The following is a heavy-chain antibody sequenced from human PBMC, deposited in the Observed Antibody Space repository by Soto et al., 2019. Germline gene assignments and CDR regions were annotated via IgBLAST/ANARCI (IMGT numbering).Heavy chain of an antibody. V-gene: IGHV4-31*03. J-gene: IGHJ3*02. CDR2: IYHSGMT. CDR3: ATVRWELHDAFDI. Sequence: QVQLQESGPGLVKPSQTLSLTCTVSGGSISTGGYYWSWIRQHPGRGLEGIGYIYHSGMTLSNPSLQSRVAISIDTSKNKFSLKLSSVTAADTAVYYCATVRWELHDAFDIWGQGTMVSVSS. D-gene: IGHD1-26*01. CDR1: GGSISTGGYY.